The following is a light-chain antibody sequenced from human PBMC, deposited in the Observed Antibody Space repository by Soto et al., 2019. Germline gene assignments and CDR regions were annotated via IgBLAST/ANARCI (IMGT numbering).Light chain of an antibody. CDR1: QSVLHSSNNKDY. J-gene: IGKJ3*01. CDR3: QQYYSTPFT. CDR2: WAS. Sequence: DIVMTQSPDSLAVSLGERATIYCKSSQSVLHSSNNKDYLAWYQQKPGQSPKLLIYWASTRESGVPDRFSGSGSATEFTLTIRSMQAEDVAVYYCQQYYSTPFTFGPGTKVDIK. V-gene: IGKV4-1*01.